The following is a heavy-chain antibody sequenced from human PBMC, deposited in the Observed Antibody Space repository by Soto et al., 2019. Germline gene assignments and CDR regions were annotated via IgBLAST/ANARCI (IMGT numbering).Heavy chain of an antibody. Sequence: QVQPVQSGGEVKRPGASVKVSCKTSGYTFSNYGITWVRQAPGQPLEWLGWISLYSDGTNYAQKFQGRVSMTTDTSTITAYMELRSLRSDDTTVYYCARVVPGAEAWFGPWGQGTLVTVSS. CDR1: GYTFSNYG. CDR3: ARVVPGAEAWFGP. V-gene: IGHV1-18*01. D-gene: IGHD2-2*01. CDR2: ISLYSDGT. J-gene: IGHJ5*02.